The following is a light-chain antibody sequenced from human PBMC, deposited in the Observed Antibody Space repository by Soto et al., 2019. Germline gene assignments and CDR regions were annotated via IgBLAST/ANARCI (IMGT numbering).Light chain of an antibody. CDR1: QTVSTNY. CDR3: QQYGSSPRT. Sequence: VMTQSQATLSLATGERATLSCRASQTVSTNYLAWYQQKPGQAPRLLIYGASKRATGIPDRFSGSGSGTDFTLTISRLEPEDFAVYCCQQYGSSPRTVGQGTKVDIK. V-gene: IGKV3-20*01. J-gene: IGKJ1*01. CDR2: GAS.